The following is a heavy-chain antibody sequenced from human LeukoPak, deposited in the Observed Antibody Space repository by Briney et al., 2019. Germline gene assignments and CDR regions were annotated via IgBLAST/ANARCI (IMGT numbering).Heavy chain of an antibody. D-gene: IGHD6-19*01. CDR3: ARSFWYSSGSHFDY. Sequence: GPVKVSCKVSGYTLTEFSMHWVRQAPGKGLEWMGGFDPEDGETIYAQKFQGRVTITADESTSTAYMELSSLRSEDTAVYYCARSFWYSSGSHFDYWGQGTLVTVSS. V-gene: IGHV1-24*01. CDR1: GYTLTEFS. J-gene: IGHJ4*02. CDR2: FDPEDGET.